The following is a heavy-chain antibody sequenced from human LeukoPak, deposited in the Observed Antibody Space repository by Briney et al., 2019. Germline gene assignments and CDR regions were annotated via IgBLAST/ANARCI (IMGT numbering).Heavy chain of an antibody. V-gene: IGHV4-34*01. CDR3: AREAYYYDSSGLVDY. J-gene: IGHJ4*02. CDR1: GGSFSGYY. D-gene: IGHD3-22*01. Sequence: SETLSLTCAVYGGSFSGYYWSWIRQPPGKGLEWIGEINHSGSTNYNPSLKSRVTISVDTSKNQFSLKLSSVTAADTAVYYCAREAYYYDSSGLVDYWGQGTLVTVSS. CDR2: INHSGST.